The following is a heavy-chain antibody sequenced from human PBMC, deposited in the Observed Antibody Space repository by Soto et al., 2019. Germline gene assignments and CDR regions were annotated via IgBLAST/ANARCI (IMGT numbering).Heavy chain of an antibody. CDR1: GYTFTGHY. J-gene: IGHJ6*02. CDR3: ARERMNGLEV. Sequence: GASVKVSCKASGYTFTGHYMHWVRQAPGQGLEWMGWINPDNGDTNYAQKSQGRVTMTRDTSISTAYMELSRLRSDDTAVFYCARERMNGLEVWGQGTMVAVSS. V-gene: IGHV1-2*02. CDR2: INPDNGDT.